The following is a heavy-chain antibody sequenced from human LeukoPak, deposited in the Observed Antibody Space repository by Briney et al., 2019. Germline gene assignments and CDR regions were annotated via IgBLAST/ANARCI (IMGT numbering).Heavy chain of an antibody. J-gene: IGHJ4*02. CDR2: INPNSGGT. CDR3: ARPMRGEYQLPFHY. CDR1: GYTFTGYY. V-gene: IGHV1-2*02. Sequence: ASVKVSCKASGYTFTGYYMHWVRQAPGQGLEWMGWINPNSGGTNYAQKFQGRVTMTRDTSISTVYMELSRLRSDDTAVYYCARPMRGEYQLPFHYWGQGTLVTVSS. D-gene: IGHD2-2*01.